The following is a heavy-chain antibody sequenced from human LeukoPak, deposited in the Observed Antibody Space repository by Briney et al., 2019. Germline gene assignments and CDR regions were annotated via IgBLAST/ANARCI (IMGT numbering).Heavy chain of an antibody. CDR1: GFTFSSYW. J-gene: IGHJ4*02. CDR3: AKDRHFDY. Sequence: PGGSLRLSCAASGFTFSSYWMSWVRQAPGKGLEWVAVISYDGSNKYYADSVKGRFTISRDNSKNTLYLQMNSLRAEDTAVYYCAKDRHFDYWGQGTLVTVSS. CDR2: ISYDGSNK. V-gene: IGHV3-30*18.